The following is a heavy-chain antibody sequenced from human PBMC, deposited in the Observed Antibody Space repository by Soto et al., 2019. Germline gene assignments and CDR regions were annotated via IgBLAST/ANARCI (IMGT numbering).Heavy chain of an antibody. CDR2: MNPNSGNT. J-gene: IGHJ6*03. V-gene: IGHV1-8*01. Sequence: ASVKVSCKASGYTFTSYDINWVRQATGQGLEWMGWMNPNSGNTGYAQKFQGRVTMTRNTSISTAYMELSSLRSEDTAVYYCARGLYDFWSGYYGRGLYYYYYYYMDVWGKGTTVTVSS. CDR1: GYTFTSYD. D-gene: IGHD3-3*01. CDR3: ARGLYDFWSGYYGRGLYYYYYYYMDV.